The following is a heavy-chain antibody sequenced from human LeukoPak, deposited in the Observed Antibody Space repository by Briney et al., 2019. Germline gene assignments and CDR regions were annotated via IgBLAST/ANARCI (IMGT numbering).Heavy chain of an antibody. CDR3: ATRDSSGTGGAFDI. CDR2: VDPEDGET. V-gene: IGHV1-69-2*01. Sequence: ASVKISCNVSGYSFTDYYMHWVQQAPGKGLGWMGLVDPEDGETIYAEKFQGRVTITADTSTDTAYMELSSLRSEDTAVYYCATRDSSGTGGAFDIWGQGKMVTVSS. D-gene: IGHD3-22*01. CDR1: GYSFTDYY. J-gene: IGHJ3*02.